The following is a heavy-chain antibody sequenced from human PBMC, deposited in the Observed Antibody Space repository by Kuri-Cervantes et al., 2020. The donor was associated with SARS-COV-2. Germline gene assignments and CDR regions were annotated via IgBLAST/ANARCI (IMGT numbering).Heavy chain of an antibody. CDR1: GFTFSSYA. CDR2: ISGSGGST. D-gene: IGHD3-3*01. Sequence: GGSLRLSCAASGFTFSSYAMSWVRRAPGKGLEWVSAISGSGGSTYYADSVKGRFTISRDNSKNTLYLQMNSLRAEDTAVYYCARAYDFWSGYYPHWGQGTLVTVSS. CDR3: ARAYDFWSGYYPH. J-gene: IGHJ4*02. V-gene: IGHV3-23*01.